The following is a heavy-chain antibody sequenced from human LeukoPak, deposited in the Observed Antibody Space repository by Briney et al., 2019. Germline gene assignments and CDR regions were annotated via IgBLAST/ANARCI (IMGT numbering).Heavy chain of an antibody. V-gene: IGHV3-30*03. CDR2: ISYDGSNK. CDR3: ARGRSQWLAFNGMDV. J-gene: IGHJ6*02. CDR1: GFTFSSYD. D-gene: IGHD6-19*01. Sequence: GGSLRLSCAASGFTFSSYDMHWVRQAPGKWLEWVAVISYDGSNKYYADSVKGRFTIPRDNSKNTLYLQMNSLRAEDTAVYYCARGRSQWLAFNGMDVWGQGPTVTVSS.